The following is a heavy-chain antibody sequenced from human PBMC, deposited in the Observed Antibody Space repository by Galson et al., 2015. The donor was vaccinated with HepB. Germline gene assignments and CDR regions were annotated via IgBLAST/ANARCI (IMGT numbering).Heavy chain of an antibody. CDR3: ANGCGGGGSYDY. CDR2: ILSDGSER. J-gene: IGHJ4*02. Sequence: LRLSCAASGFTFSSYAMSWVRQAPGKGLEWVAVILSDGSERIYSDSVTGRFTVSRDNSKNTLYLQMNSRRVEDTAVYYCANGCGGGGSYDYWGQGTVVTGSS. V-gene: IGHV3-23*03. CDR1: GFTFSSYA. D-gene: IGHD2-21*01.